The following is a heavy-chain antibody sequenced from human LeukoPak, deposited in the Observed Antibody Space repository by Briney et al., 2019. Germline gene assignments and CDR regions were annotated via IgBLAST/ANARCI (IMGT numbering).Heavy chain of an antibody. CDR3: GIWYSVGWHYYFDL. D-gene: IGHD1-7*01. CDR2: IYYRRTT. V-gene: IGHV4-38-2*02. Sequence: SETLSLTCTVSGYSITSGYDWGWIRQPPAKGRVWLASIYYRRTTYYYPSLKSRVTTSINTPTKQFSQRMISITAADTAVDYFGIWYSVGWHYYFDLWGRGTLVTVSS. CDR1: GYSITSGYD. J-gene: IGHJ2*01.